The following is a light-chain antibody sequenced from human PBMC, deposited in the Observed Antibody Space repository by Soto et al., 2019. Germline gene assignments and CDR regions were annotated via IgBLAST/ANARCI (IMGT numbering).Light chain of an antibody. V-gene: IGKV1-39*01. Sequence: DIQMTQSPSSLSASVGDRVTITCRASQSIGIYLNWYQQKPGKAPKVLIFAASSLQSGVPSRFSGSGYGTDFTLTISILQPEDFATYYCQQSYSTPRTFGQGTKLEIK. CDR1: QSIGIY. J-gene: IGKJ2*01. CDR3: QQSYSTPRT. CDR2: AAS.